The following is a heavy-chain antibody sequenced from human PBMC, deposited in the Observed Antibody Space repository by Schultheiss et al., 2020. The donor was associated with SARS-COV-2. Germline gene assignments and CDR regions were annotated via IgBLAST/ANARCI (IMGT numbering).Heavy chain of an antibody. CDR3: AREVIAVAAGWFDP. V-gene: IGHV3-7*01. D-gene: IGHD6-19*01. CDR2: IKQDGSEK. CDR1: GFTFSSYW. Sequence: GGSLRLSCAASGFTFSSYWMSWVRQAPGKGLEWVANIKQDGSEKYYADSVKGRFTISRDNAKNSLYLQMNSLRAEDTAVYYCAREVIAVAAGWFDPWGQGTLVTVSS. J-gene: IGHJ5*02.